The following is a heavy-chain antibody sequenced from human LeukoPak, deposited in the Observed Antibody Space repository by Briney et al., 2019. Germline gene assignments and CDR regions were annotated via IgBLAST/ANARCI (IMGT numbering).Heavy chain of an antibody. D-gene: IGHD6-6*01. CDR2: ISSSSSYI. V-gene: IGHV3-21*01. CDR1: GFTFSNYA. CDR3: ARNRAARKGTFDY. Sequence: GGSLRLSCAASGFTFSNYAMTWVRQAPGKGLEWVSSISSSSSYIYYADSVKGRFTISRDNAKNSLYLQMNSLRAEDTAVYYCARNRAARKGTFDYWGQGTLVTVSS. J-gene: IGHJ4*02.